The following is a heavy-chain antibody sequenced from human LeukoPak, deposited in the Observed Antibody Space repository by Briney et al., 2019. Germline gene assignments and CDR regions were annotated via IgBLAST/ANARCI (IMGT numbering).Heavy chain of an antibody. Sequence: GESLKISCEGSGYTFTNFWIGWVRQMPGKGLEWMGIVSPSDSDTRYGPSFQGQVTISADKSITTAYLQWSSLKASDTATYYCVRQPRVHTPDFWGQGTLVTASS. CDR3: VRQPRVHTPDF. D-gene: IGHD1-1*01. CDR1: GYTFTNFW. CDR2: VSPSDSDT. J-gene: IGHJ4*02. V-gene: IGHV5-51*01.